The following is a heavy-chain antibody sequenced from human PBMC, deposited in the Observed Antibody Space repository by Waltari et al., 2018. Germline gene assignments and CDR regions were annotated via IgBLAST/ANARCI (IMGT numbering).Heavy chain of an antibody. D-gene: IGHD3-22*01. CDR1: GFTLQSYS. Sequence: EVQLVESGGGLVRPGGSLRLSCAASGFTLQSYSMNWVRQAPGKGLEWVSSISSSSTYMHYADSVKGRFTISRDNAMNSLYLQMNSLRAEDTAIYYCARESVVTTNYFDYWGQGTLVTVSS. V-gene: IGHV3-21*01. CDR2: ISSSSTYM. J-gene: IGHJ4*02. CDR3: ARESVVTTNYFDY.